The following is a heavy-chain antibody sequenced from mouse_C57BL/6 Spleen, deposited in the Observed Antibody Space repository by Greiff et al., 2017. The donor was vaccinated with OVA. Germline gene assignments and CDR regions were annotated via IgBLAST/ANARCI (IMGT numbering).Heavy chain of an antibody. D-gene: IGHD1-1*01. CDR3: ATANYYGSSGFAY. J-gene: IGHJ3*01. CDR2: ILPGSGST. V-gene: IGHV1-9*01. Sequence: QVQLQQSGAELMKPGASVKLSCKATGYTFTGYWIEWVKQRPGHGLEWIGEILPGSGSTNYNEKFKGKATFTADTSSNTAYMQLSSLTTEDSAIYYGATANYYGSSGFAYWGQGTLVTVSA. CDR1: GYTFTGYW.